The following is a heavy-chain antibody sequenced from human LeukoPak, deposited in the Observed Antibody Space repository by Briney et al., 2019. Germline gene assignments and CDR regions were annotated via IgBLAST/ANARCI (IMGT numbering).Heavy chain of an antibody. J-gene: IGHJ3*02. CDR3: ARGHLALYAFDI. CDR2: ISSSSSYI. CDR1: GFTFSSYS. V-gene: IGHV3-21*01. Sequence: GGSLRLSCAASGFTFSSYSMNWVRQAPGKGLEWVSSISSSSSYIYYADPVKGRFTISRDNAKNSLYLQMNSLRAEDTAVYYCARGHLALYAFDIWGQGTMVTVSS.